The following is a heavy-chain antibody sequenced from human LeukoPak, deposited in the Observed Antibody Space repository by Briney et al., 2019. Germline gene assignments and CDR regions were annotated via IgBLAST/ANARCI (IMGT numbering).Heavy chain of an antibody. V-gene: IGHV4-4*02. D-gene: IGHD2-21*01. CDR3: ARHGGHYQSDD. Sequence: SETLSLTCTVSGGSITSNYWSWVRQPPGKGLEWIGQVHHSGGTSYNPSLRSRVTILIDKSENQFSLKLSSVTAADTAVFYCARHGGHYQSDDWGQGTLVTVSS. CDR1: GGSITSNY. CDR2: VHHSGGT. J-gene: IGHJ4*02.